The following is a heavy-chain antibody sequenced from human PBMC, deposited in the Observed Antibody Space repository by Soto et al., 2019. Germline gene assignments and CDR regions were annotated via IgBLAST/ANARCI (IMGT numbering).Heavy chain of an antibody. CDR3: ARSRREAVAGYTLDN. D-gene: IGHD6-13*01. CDR1: GGSISSNY. V-gene: IGHV4-59*01. CDR2: VYNSGST. Sequence: QVQLQESGPGLVKASETLSLTCTVSGGSISSNYWTWIRQPPGKGLEWIGYVYNSGSTNYNPSLKSRGTTSEDTSKSQFSLKVNSMTAADTAVYYCARSRREAVAGYTLDNWGQGILVTVSS. J-gene: IGHJ4*02.